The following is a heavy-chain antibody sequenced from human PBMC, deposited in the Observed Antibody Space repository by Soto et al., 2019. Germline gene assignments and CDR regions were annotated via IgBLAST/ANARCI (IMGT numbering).Heavy chain of an antibody. V-gene: IGHV1-69*01. J-gene: IGHJ4*02. Sequence: QVQLVQSGAEVKKPGSSVQVSCKASGGGNLRDYRTTWVRQAPGQGLEWVGGIIPKLGSANYAQNFQGRVTITADESTSTVYMELRGLRSDDTAVYYCARVGGGYNFGAVYWGQGTPVTVSS. D-gene: IGHD5-12*01. CDR2: IIPKLGSA. CDR3: ARVGGGYNFGAVY. CDR1: GGGNLRDYR.